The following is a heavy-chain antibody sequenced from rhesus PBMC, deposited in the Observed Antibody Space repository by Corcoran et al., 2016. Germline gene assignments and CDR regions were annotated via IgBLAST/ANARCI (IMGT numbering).Heavy chain of an antibody. CDR1: GGSVSGYW. CDR3: ARHDLAAPTFDY. J-gene: IGHJ4*01. CDR2: IRSGGST. D-gene: IGHD6-25*01. Sequence: QVQLQQWGEGLVKPSETLSLTFAVYGGSVSGYWWGWIRHPPGKGLEWIGRIRSGGSTNYNPSLKSRVTISIDTSKNQFSLKLSSVTAADTAVYYCARHDLAAPTFDYWGQGVLVTVSS. V-gene: IGHV4-160*01.